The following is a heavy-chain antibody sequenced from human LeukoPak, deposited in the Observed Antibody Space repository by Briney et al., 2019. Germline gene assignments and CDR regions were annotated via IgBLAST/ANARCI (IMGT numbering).Heavy chain of an antibody. V-gene: IGHV6-1*01. D-gene: IGHD6-19*01. CDR2: TYYRSEWYY. Sequence: SQTLSLTCALSGDSVSSINGAWNWIRQSPSRGLEWLGRTYYRSEWYYDYAVSVNGLMTINPDTSKNQFSLQLNSVTPEDTAVYYCARDLGNTGWYTFDFWGQGTLVTVSS. CDR1: GDSVSSINGA. CDR3: ARDLGNTGWYTFDF. J-gene: IGHJ4*02.